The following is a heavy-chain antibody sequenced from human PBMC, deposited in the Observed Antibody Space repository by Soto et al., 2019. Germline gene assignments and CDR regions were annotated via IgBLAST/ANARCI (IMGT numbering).Heavy chain of an antibody. D-gene: IGHD3-22*01. CDR1: GDSISTYY. CDR3: ALRSMAVVPEY. Sequence: QVQLQESGPGLVKPSETLSLTCAVSGDSISTYYCMWIRQPPGKGLESIGYLYYGRSANYNPSLKSRVTLSVDTSTNQCSLTLSSMTAAETAVYYCALRSMAVVPEYWGQGTLVTVSS. V-gene: IGHV4-59*01. CDR2: LYYGRSA. J-gene: IGHJ4*02.